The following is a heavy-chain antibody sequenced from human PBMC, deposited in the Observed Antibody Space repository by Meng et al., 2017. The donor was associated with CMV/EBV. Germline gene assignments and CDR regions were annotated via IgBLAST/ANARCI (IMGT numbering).Heavy chain of an antibody. CDR3: ARVEPGMATMQYYFDY. D-gene: IGHD5-24*01. V-gene: IGHV4-61*01. CDR2: IYYSGST. J-gene: IGHJ4*02. Sequence: GSLRLSCTVSGGSVSSGSYYWSWLRQPPGKGLEWIGYIYYSGSTNYNPSLKSRVTISVDTSKNQFSLKLSSVTAADTAVYYCARVEPGMATMQYYFDYWGQGTLVTVSS. CDR1: GGSVSSGSYY.